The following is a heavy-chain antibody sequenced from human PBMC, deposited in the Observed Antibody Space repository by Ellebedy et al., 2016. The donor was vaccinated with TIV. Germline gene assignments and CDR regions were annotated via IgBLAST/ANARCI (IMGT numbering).Heavy chain of an antibody. CDR3: GRVSPFDTCADY. D-gene: IGHD2/OR15-2a*01. CDR2: INPRDDTT. J-gene: IGHJ4*02. V-gene: IGHV1-46*01. CDR1: GYTFTKYY. Sequence: ASVKVSCXSSGYTFTKYYMHWVRQAPGQGLEWMGIINPRDDTTSYAQKFQGRVTVTRDTSTSTVYMELSSLTSDDTAVYYCGRVSPFDTCADYWGQGTLVTVSS.